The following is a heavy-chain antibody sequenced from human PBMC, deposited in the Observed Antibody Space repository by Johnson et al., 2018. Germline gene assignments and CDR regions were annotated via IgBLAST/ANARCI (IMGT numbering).Heavy chain of an antibody. CDR2: IIPIFGTA. CDR1: GGTFSSYA. V-gene: IGHV1-69*01. CDR3: ARRVPQGSGIFYYYYGMDV. Sequence: QVQLVQSGAEVKKXGSSVKVSCKASGGTFSSYAISWVRQAPGQGLEWMGGIIPIFGTANYEQKFQGRVTITADESMSTAYMELSSLRSEATAVYYCARRVPQGSGIFYYYYGMDVWGQGTTVTVSS. D-gene: IGHD1-26*01. J-gene: IGHJ6*02.